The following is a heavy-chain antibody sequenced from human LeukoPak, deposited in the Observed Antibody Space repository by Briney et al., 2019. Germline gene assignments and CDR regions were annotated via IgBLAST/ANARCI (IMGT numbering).Heavy chain of an antibody. D-gene: IGHD3-22*01. J-gene: IGHJ4*02. V-gene: IGHV3-23*01. CDR3: AKDFGNYISGFNY. CDR2: ISHSGGST. Sequence: GGSLRLSCAASGFSFNTYAMSWVRQTPEKGLEWVSGISHSGGSTYYAASVKGRFTISRDRSKNTVYLQMNGLRAEDTAVYYCAKDFGNYISGFNYWGQGTLVTVSP. CDR1: GFSFNTYA.